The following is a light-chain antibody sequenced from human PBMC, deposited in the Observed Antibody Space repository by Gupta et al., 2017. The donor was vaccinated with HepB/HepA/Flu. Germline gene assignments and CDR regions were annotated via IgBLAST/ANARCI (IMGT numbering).Light chain of an antibody. V-gene: IGLV8-61*01. CDR2: STN. CDR1: SGSVSTSNY. Sequence: PSXXXXXGXXVTLXXGXSSGSVSTSNYPSWYQQTPGQAPRTLIYSTNTRSSGVPDRFSGSILGNKAALTITGAQADDESDYYCVVYMGSGISVFGGGTKLTVL. CDR3: VVYMGSGISV. J-gene: IGLJ3*02.